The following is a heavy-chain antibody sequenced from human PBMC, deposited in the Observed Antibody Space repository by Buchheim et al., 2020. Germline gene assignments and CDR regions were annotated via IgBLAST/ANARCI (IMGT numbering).Heavy chain of an antibody. CDR1: GFTFGDYG. V-gene: IGHV3-49*03. Sequence: EVQLVESGGGLVQPGRSLRLSCSASGFTFGDYGMSWFRQAPGKGLEWVGFIRNKASAGSTEYAASVKSRFSISRDESKSIAYLQMNSMANEDAAMYYCAREGGTGGPDYWGQGTL. D-gene: IGHD2-8*02. CDR2: IRNKASAGST. CDR3: AREGGTGGPDY. J-gene: IGHJ4*02.